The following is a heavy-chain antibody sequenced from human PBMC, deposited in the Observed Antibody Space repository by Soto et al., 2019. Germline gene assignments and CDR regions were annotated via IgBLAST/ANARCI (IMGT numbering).Heavy chain of an antibody. CDR2: ISYDGSNK. J-gene: IGHJ5*02. D-gene: IGHD2-8*01. Sequence: PGGSLRLSCAASGFTFSSYAMHWVRQAPGKGLEWAAVISYDGSNKYYADSVKGRFTISRDNSKNTLYLQMNSLRAEDTAVYYCASPPRYCTNGVCSNDESPWGQGTLVTVSS. CDR3: ASPPRYCTNGVCSNDESP. CDR1: GFTFSSYA. V-gene: IGHV3-30-3*01.